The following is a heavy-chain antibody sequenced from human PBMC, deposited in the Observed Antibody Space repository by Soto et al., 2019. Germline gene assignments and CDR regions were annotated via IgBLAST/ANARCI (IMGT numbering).Heavy chain of an antibody. CDR1: GFTFSTYA. V-gene: IGHV3-30-3*01. CDR2: ISYDGTNK. CDR3: ARDGASY. J-gene: IGHJ4*02. D-gene: IGHD3-16*01. Sequence: QVQLVESGGGVVQPGRSLRLSCAASGFTFSTYAMHWLRQAPGKRLEWVAVISYDGTNKYYADSVKGRFTISRDNSKNTLYLQMNSLRAEDTAVFYCARDGASYWGQGTPVIVSS.